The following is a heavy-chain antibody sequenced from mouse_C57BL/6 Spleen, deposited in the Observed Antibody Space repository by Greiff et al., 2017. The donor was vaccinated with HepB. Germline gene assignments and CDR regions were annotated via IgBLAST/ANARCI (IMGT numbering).Heavy chain of an antibody. J-gene: IGHJ1*03. CDR1: GISITTGNYR. D-gene: IGHD1-1*01. CDR3: ARDGHYYGSSRYFDV. Sequence: EVKLQESGPGLVKPSQTVFLTCTVTGISITTGNYRWSWIRQFPGNKLEWIGYIYYSGTITYNPSLTSRTTITRDTPKNQFFLEMNSLTAEDTATYYCARDGHYYGSSRYFDVWGTGTTVTVSS. V-gene: IGHV3-5*01. CDR2: IYYSGTI.